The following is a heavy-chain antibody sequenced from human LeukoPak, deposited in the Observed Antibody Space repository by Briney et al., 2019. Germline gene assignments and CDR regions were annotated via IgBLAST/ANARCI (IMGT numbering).Heavy chain of an antibody. V-gene: IGHV3-11*01. Sequence: GGSLRLSCAASGFTFSDYYTSWIRQAPGKGLEWVSYISSSGSTIYYADSVKGRFTISRDNAKNSLYLQMNSLRAEDTAVYYCARDYTWDSSWGTYWGQGTLVTVSS. CDR1: GFTFSDYY. CDR2: ISSSGSTI. D-gene: IGHD6-13*01. J-gene: IGHJ4*02. CDR3: ARDYTWDSSWGTY.